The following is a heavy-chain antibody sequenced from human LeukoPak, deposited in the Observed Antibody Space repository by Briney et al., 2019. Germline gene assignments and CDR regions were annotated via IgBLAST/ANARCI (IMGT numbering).Heavy chain of an antibody. J-gene: IGHJ4*02. CDR3: ARAGGGDTAMVGY. D-gene: IGHD5-18*01. CDR1: GGSISSGSYY. Sequence: PSETLSLTCTASGGSISSGSYYWSWLRQPAGKGLEWIGRIYTSGSTNYNPSLKSRVTISVDTSKNQFSLKLSSVTAADTAVYYCARAGGGDTAMVGYWGQGALVTVSS. V-gene: IGHV4-61*02. CDR2: IYTSGST.